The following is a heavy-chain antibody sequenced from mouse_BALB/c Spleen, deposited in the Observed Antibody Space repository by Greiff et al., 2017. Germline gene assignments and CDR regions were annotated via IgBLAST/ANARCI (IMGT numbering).Heavy chain of an antibody. CDR2: ISSGGSYT. Sequence: EVMLVESAGGLVKPGGSLKLSCAASGFTFSSYTMSWVRQTPEKRLEWVATISSGGSYTYYPDSVKGRFTISRDNAKNTLYLQMSSLKSEDTAMYYCTRGHPPMDYWGQGTSVTVSS. CDR3: TRGHPPMDY. CDR1: GFTFSSYT. J-gene: IGHJ4*01. V-gene: IGHV5-6-4*01.